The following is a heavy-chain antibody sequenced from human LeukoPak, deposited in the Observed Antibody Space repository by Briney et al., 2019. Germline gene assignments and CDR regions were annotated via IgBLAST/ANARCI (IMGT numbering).Heavy chain of an antibody. V-gene: IGHV1-3*01. J-gene: IGHJ4*02. Sequence: ASVKVSCKASGYTFTSYAMHWVRQAPGQRLEWMGWINAGNGNTKYSQKFQGRVTITRDTSASTACMELSSLRSEDTAVYYCAREDTMVRGVPLGYFDYWGQGTLVTVSS. D-gene: IGHD3-10*01. CDR2: INAGNGNT. CDR3: AREDTMVRGVPLGYFDY. CDR1: GYTFTSYA.